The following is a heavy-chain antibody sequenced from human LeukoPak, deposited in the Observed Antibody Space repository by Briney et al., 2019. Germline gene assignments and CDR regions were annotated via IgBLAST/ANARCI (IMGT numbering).Heavy chain of an antibody. Sequence: QAGGSLRLSCAASGFTFSSYSMNWVCQAPGKGLEWVAFIRYDGSNKYYADSVKGRFTISRDNSKNTLYLQMNSLRAEDTAVYYCAKDEAPAFDYWGQGTLVAVSS. V-gene: IGHV3-30*02. J-gene: IGHJ4*02. CDR3: AKDEAPAFDY. CDR1: GFTFSSYS. CDR2: IRYDGSNK.